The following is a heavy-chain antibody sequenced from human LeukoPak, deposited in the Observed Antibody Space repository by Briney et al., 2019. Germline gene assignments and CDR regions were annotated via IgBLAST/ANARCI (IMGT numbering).Heavy chain of an antibody. CDR1: GFTFSSYS. CDR3: ARESAHLTRPQRYFDY. CDR2: ISSSSSYI. D-gene: IGHD5-24*01. V-gene: IGHV3-21*01. J-gene: IGHJ4*02. Sequence: GGSLRLSCAASGFTFSSYSMNWVRQAPGKGLEWVSSISSSSSYIYYADSVKGRFTISRDNSKNTLYLQMNSLRAEDTAVYYCARESAHLTRPQRYFDYWGQGTLVTVSS.